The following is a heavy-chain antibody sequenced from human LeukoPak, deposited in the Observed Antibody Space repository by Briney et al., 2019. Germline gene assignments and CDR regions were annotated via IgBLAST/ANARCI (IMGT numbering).Heavy chain of an antibody. J-gene: IGHJ3*02. CDR1: GGSISSGSYY. V-gene: IGHV4-61*02. CDR3: ARDGHGSLDAFDI. CDR2: IYTSGST. D-gene: IGHD2-15*01. Sequence: TSETLSLTCTVSGGSISSGSYYWSWIRQPAGKGLEWIGRIYTSGSTNYNPSLKSRVTISVDTSKNQFSLKLSSVTAADTAVYYCARDGHGSLDAFDIWGQGTMVTVSS.